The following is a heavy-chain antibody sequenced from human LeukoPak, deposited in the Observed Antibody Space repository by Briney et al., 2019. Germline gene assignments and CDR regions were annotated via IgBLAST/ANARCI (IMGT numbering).Heavy chain of an antibody. Sequence: PGGFLRLSCAASGFTFSSYGMHWVRQAPGKGLEWVAFIRYDGSNKYYADSVKGRFTISRDNSKNTLYLQMNSLRAEDTAVYYCAKDRQAAAGMDYWGQGTLVTVSS. V-gene: IGHV3-30*02. CDR3: AKDRQAAAGMDY. CDR1: GFTFSSYG. D-gene: IGHD6-13*01. J-gene: IGHJ4*02. CDR2: IRYDGSNK.